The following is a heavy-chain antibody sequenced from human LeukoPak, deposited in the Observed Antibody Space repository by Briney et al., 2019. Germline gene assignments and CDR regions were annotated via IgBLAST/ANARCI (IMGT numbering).Heavy chain of an antibody. CDR1: GFTFSTYT. D-gene: IGHD1-1*01. CDR2: INGRGGDT. CDR3: VKDRAGTPWAD. Sequence: GGPLRLSCAASGFTFSTYTMTWVRQAPGKGLECVSTINGRGGDTYYADSVKGRFTISRDNSRNTVYLQMNSLRAEDTAVYDWVKDRAGTPWADWGQGTLVTVSS. J-gene: IGHJ4*02. V-gene: IGHV3-23*01.